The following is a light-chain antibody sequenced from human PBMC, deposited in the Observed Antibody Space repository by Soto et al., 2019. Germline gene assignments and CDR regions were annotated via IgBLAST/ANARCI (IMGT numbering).Light chain of an antibody. V-gene: IGKV3-11*01. CDR2: VAS. J-gene: IGKJ1*01. CDR3: QQRSNWPPTWT. Sequence: EIVLTQSPATLSLSPGXRATLSCRASQSVSSYLAWYQQKPGQAPRLLIYVASNRATGIPARFSGSGSGTDFTLTISSLEPEDFAVYYCQQRSNWPPTWTFGQGTKVDIK. CDR1: QSVSSY.